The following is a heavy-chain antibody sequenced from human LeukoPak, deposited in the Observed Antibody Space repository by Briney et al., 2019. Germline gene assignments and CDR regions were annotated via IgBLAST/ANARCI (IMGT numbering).Heavy chain of an antibody. Sequence: ESLKISCKGSGYSFSSYWTGWVRQLPGKGLEWMGIIYPDASDIRYTPSFQGQVTISADKSINTAYLQWSSLEASDTAIYYCATTPYYTTNGYCDYWGQGTPVTVSS. CDR3: ATTPYYTTNGYCDY. CDR1: GYSFSSYW. D-gene: IGHD2-8*01. V-gene: IGHV5-51*01. CDR2: IYPDASDI. J-gene: IGHJ4*02.